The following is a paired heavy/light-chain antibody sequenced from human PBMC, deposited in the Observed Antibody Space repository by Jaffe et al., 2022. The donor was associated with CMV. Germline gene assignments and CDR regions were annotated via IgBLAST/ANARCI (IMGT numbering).Heavy chain of an antibody. CDR3: ARDRYSYETSVSTPRIDY. J-gene: IGHJ4*02. V-gene: IGHV3-33*01. CDR2: IFYDGSKE. CDR1: GFSFSHYG. Sequence: QVQLVESGGGVVQPGRSLRLSCAASGFSFSHYGMHWVRQAPGKGLEWVTLIFYDGSKEFYADSVKGRFTISRDNSRNTLYLQMNNLRAEDTAVYFCARDRYSYETSVSTPRIDYWGRGTLVSVSS. D-gene: IGHD3-22*01.
Light chain of an antibody. CDR3: QSYDTNTPWV. CDR2: EDD. Sequence: NFLLTQPHSVSESPGKTVTISCSRSSGNIASYYVQWYQQRPGGAPTTVIYEDDRRPSGVPDRFSGSIDSSSNSASLTISGLQTGDEATYYCQSYDTNTPWVCGGGTKLTVL. V-gene: IGLV6-57*04. J-gene: IGLJ3*02. CDR1: SGNIASYY.